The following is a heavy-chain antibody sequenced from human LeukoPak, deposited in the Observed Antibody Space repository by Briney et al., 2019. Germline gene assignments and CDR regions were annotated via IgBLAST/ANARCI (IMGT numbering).Heavy chain of an antibody. V-gene: IGHV4-59*08. Sequence: PSETLSLTCTVSGGSISSYHWSWIRQPPGKGLEWIGYIYYSGSTNYNPSLKSRVTISVDTSKNQFSLKLSSVTAADTAVYYCATQYCSGGSCYFDYWGQGTLVTVSS. J-gene: IGHJ4*02. CDR3: ATQYCSGGSCYFDY. D-gene: IGHD2-15*01. CDR1: GGSISSYH. CDR2: IYYSGST.